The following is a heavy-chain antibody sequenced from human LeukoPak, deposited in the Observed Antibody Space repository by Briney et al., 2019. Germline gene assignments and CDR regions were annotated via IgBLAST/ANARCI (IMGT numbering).Heavy chain of an antibody. Sequence: PSETLSLTCTVSGGSISSHYWSWIRQPPGKGLEWIGSISYSGSTTYNPSLKGRVTISVDTSKNQFSLKLSSVTAADTAVYYCARGGVTTGDDAFDIWGQGTMVTVSS. D-gene: IGHD4-17*01. CDR3: ARGGVTTGDDAFDI. CDR2: ISYSGST. V-gene: IGHV4-59*08. CDR1: GGSISSHY. J-gene: IGHJ3*02.